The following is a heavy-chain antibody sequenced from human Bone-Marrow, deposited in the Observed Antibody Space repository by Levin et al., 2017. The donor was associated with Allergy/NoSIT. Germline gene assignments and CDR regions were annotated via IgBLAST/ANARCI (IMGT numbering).Heavy chain of an antibody. J-gene: IGHJ6*03. CDR1: GYTFSNYW. D-gene: IGHD2/OR15-2a*01. CDR3: ARHAPEDSVRVYEPNYSYYYMDV. CDR2: IYPGDSDT. V-gene: IGHV5-51*01. Sequence: TPGGSLRLSCKGSGYTFSNYWIGWVRQMPGKGLEWMGIIYPGDSDTRYSPSFQGQVTISADKSISTAYLQWSSLKASDTAMYYCARHAPEDSVRVYEPNYSYYYMDVWGKGTTVTVSS.